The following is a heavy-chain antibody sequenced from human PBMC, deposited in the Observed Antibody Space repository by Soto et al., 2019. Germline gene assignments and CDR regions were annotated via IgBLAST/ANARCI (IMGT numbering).Heavy chain of an antibody. CDR1: GGSISSGGYS. V-gene: IGHV4-30-2*01. Sequence: PSETLSLTCAVSGGSISSGGYSWSWIRQPPGKGLEWIGYIYHSGTTNYNPSLTSRVTISVDKSNNQFSLKLTSVTAADTAVFYCVISSYSDSSGYYGMDVWGQGTTVTVSS. D-gene: IGHD3-22*01. CDR3: VISSYSDSSGYYGMDV. J-gene: IGHJ6*02. CDR2: IYHSGTT.